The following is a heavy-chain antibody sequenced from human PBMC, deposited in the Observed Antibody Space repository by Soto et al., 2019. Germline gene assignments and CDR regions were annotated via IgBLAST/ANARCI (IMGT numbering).Heavy chain of an antibody. J-gene: IGHJ6*03. D-gene: IGHD3-3*01. CDR3: ASTRVRFLEWRDYYMDV. V-gene: IGHV4-39*01. CDR2: IYYSGST. Sequence: SETLSLTCTVSGGSISSSSYYWGWIRQPPGKGLEWIGSIYYSGSTYYNPSLKSRVTISVDTSKNQFSLKLSSVTAADTAVYYCASTRVRFLEWRDYYMDVWGKGTTVTVSS. CDR1: GGSISSSSYY.